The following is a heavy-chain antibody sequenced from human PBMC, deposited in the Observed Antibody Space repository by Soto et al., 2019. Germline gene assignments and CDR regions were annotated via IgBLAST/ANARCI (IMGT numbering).Heavy chain of an antibody. J-gene: IGHJ4*02. D-gene: IGHD6-13*01. CDR2: INHSGST. V-gene: IGHV4-34*01. CDR1: GGSFSGYY. CDR3: ASGSIAAAASTFDY. Sequence: PSETLSLTCAVYGGSFSGYYWSWIRQPPGKGLEWIGEINHSGSTNYNPSLKSRVTISVDTSKNQFSLKLSSVTAADTAVYYCASGSIAAAASTFDYWGQGTLVTVFS.